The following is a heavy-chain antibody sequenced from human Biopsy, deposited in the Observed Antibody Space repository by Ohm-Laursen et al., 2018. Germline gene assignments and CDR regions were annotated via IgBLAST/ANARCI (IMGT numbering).Heavy chain of an antibody. CDR2: INHSGRT. CDR3: VRGVDYYDPYHYYALDV. CDR1: GESFNGYY. V-gene: IGHV4-34*01. D-gene: IGHD3-22*01. J-gene: IGHJ6*02. Sequence: SDTLSLTCPVYGESFNGYYWSWIRQTSGKGLEWIGEINHSGRTNYNPSLKSRVTISVDTSKNQFSLKVRSVTAADTAVYYCVRGVDYYDPYHYYALDVWGQGTTVTVSS.